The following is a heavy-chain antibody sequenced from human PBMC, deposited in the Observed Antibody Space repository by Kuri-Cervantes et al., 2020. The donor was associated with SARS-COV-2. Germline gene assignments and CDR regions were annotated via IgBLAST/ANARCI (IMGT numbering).Heavy chain of an antibody. CDR3: ARESGIAVAGHYYYYGMDV. V-gene: IGHV4-38-2*02. D-gene: IGHD6-19*01. Sequence: SETLSLTCAVSGYSISSGYYWGWIRQPPGKGLEWIGSIYHSGSTYYNPSLKSRVTISVDTSKNQFSLKLSSVTAADTAVYYCARESGIAVAGHYYYYGMDVWGQGTTVTVSS. J-gene: IGHJ6*02. CDR1: GYSISSGYY. CDR2: IYHSGST.